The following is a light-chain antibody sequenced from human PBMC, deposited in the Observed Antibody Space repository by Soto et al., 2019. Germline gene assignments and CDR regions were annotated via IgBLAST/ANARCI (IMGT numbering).Light chain of an antibody. V-gene: IGKV3-15*01. CDR1: QSISTE. CDR3: QQGHNWPLT. Sequence: EIAMTQSPATLSVSPGERATLSCRASQSISTELAWYQQIPGQPPRLLIYSASTRATGVPARFTGSGSGSEFNLTIRGLQSEDFAIYYCQQGHNWPLTFGQGTRLEI. J-gene: IGKJ2*01. CDR2: SAS.